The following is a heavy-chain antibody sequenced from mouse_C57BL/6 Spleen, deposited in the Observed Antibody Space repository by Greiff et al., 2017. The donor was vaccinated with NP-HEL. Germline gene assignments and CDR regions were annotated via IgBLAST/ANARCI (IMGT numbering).Heavy chain of an antibody. Sequence: EVKVEESGGGLVKPGGSLKLSCAASGFTFSDYGMHWVRQAPEKGLEWVAYISSGSSTIYYADTVKGRFTISRDNAKNTLFLQMTSLRSEDTAMYYCARLGAGTWEDAMDYWGQGTSVTVSS. D-gene: IGHD4-1*01. V-gene: IGHV5-17*01. CDR3: ARLGAGTWEDAMDY. J-gene: IGHJ4*01. CDR2: ISSGSSTI. CDR1: GFTFSDYG.